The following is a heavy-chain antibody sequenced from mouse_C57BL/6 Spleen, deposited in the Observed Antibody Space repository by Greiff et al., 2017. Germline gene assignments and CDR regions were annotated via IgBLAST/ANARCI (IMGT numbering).Heavy chain of an antibody. CDR2: ISGGGGNT. V-gene: IGHV5-9*01. CDR3: ARHDQGLY. D-gene: IGHD3-1*01. Sequence: EVQGVESGGGLVKPGGSLKLSCAASGFTFSSYTMSWVRQTPEKRLEWVATISGGGGNTYYPDSVKGRFTISRDNAKNTLYLQMSSLRSEDTALYYCARHDQGLYWGQGTTLTVSS. CDR1: GFTFSSYT. J-gene: IGHJ2*01.